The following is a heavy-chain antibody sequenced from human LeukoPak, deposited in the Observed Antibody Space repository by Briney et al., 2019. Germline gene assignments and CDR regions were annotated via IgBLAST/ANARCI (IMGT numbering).Heavy chain of an antibody. CDR1: GGSISSSSYY. V-gene: IGHV4-39*07. J-gene: IGHJ4*01. D-gene: IGHD5-12*01. Sequence: SETPSLTCTVSGGSISSSSYYWGWIRQPPGKGLEWIGSIYYSGSTYYNPSLKSRVTISVDTSKNQSSLKLSSVTAADTAVYYCARHTWQWLPFDDWGQEPRSPSPQ. CDR2: IYYSGST. CDR3: ARHTWQWLPFDD.